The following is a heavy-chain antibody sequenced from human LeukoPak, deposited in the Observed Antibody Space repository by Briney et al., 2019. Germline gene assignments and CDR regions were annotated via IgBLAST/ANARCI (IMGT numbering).Heavy chain of an antibody. CDR1: GFTVSSHY. D-gene: IGHD5-24*01. CDR3: ACRSRWPLAGIDY. Sequence: PGGSLRLSCAASGFTVSSHYMSWVRQAPGKGLEWVSVIYPGGDTYYADSVKGRCIISTGTSKNTLYLQMASLSAEDPAVYYCACRSRWPLAGIDYWGRGTLVTVSS. CDR2: IYPGGDT. J-gene: IGHJ4*02. V-gene: IGHV3-66*01.